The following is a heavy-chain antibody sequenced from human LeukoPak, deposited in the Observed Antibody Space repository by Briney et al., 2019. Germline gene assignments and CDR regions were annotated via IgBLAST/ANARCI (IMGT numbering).Heavy chain of an antibody. J-gene: IGHJ4*02. D-gene: IGHD6-13*01. CDR2: MNPNSGNT. V-gene: IGHV1-8*01. Sequence: GASVKVSCKASGYTFTSYDINWVRQATGQGLEWMGWMNPNSGNTGYAQKFQGRVTMTRNTSISTAYMELSSLRSEDTAVYYCARGRAAAGGKILDYWGQGTLVTVSS. CDR3: ARGRAAAGGKILDY. CDR1: GYTFTSYD.